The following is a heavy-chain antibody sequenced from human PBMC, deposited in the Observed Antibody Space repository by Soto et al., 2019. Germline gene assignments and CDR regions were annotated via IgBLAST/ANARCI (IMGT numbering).Heavy chain of an antibody. D-gene: IGHD3-3*01. J-gene: IGHJ5*02. Sequence: ASVKVSCKASGYTFTAYGIHWVRQAPGQRLEWMGWINTGNGHTKYSQKFQGRVTITRDTSARTAYMELNSLRSEDTAVYYCESRGYDFWSGLDPWGQGTLVTVSS. V-gene: IGHV1-3*04. CDR2: INTGNGHT. CDR3: ESRGYDFWSGLDP. CDR1: GYTFTAYG.